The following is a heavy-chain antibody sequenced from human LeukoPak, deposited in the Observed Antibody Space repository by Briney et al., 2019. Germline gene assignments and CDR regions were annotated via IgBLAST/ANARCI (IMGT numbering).Heavy chain of an antibody. CDR3: AKGFGWFGELLDYFDY. V-gene: IGHV3-23*01. CDR1: GFTFSSYA. D-gene: IGHD3-10*01. J-gene: IGHJ4*02. Sequence: GGSLRLSCAASGFTFSSYAMSWVRQAPGKGLGWVSAISGSGGSTYYADSVKGRFTISRDNSKNTLYLQMNSLRAEDTAVYYCAKGFGWFGELLDYFDYWGQGILVTASS. CDR2: ISGSGGST.